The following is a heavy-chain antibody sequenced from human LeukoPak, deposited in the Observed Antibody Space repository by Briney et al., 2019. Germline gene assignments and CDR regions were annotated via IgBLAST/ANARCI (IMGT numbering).Heavy chain of an antibody. D-gene: IGHD3-3*01. J-gene: IGHJ5*02. CDR3: ARGPPYDFWSGHPHWFDP. Sequence: GGSLRLSCAASGFTFSDYYMSWIRQAPGKGLEWVSYISSSGSTIYYADSVKGRFTISRDNAKNSLYLQMNSLRAEDTAVYYCARGPPYDFWSGHPHWFDPWGQGTLVTVSS. V-gene: IGHV3-11*01. CDR2: ISSSGSTI. CDR1: GFTFSDYY.